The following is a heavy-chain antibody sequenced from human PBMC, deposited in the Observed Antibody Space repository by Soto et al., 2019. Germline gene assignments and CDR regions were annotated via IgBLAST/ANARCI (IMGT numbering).Heavy chain of an antibody. CDR3: ARSYGTHASDF. V-gene: IGHV4-59*02. CDR1: GGSVISYF. D-gene: IGHD4-17*01. Sequence: PSETLSLTCTVSGGSVISYFWTWIRQPPGKGLEWIGYNYYTGGSTRYNPSLKSRVTISVDASKNQFSLNLTSVTAADTAVYYCARSYGTHASDFWGQGTLVTVSS. CDR2: NYYTGGST. J-gene: IGHJ4*02.